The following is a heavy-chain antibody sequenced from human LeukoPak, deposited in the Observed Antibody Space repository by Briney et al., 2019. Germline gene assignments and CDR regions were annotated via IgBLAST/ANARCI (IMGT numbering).Heavy chain of an antibody. V-gene: IGHV4-59*01. CDR3: ARADILTGSFDY. D-gene: IGHD3-9*01. Sequence: PSETLSLTCTVSGDSISSYYWSWIRQPPGKGLEWIGYIYYSGSTNYNPSLKSRVTISVDTSKNQFSLKLSSVTAADTAVYYCARADILTGSFDYWGQGTLVTVSS. J-gene: IGHJ4*02. CDR2: IYYSGST. CDR1: GDSISSYY.